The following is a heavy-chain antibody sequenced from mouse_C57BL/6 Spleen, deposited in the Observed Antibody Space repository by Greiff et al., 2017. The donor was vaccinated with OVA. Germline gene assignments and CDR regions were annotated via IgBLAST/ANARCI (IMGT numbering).Heavy chain of an antibody. CDR1: GYTFTSYW. D-gene: IGHD1-1*01. CDR2: IDPSDSYT. V-gene: IGHV1-50*01. Sequence: QVQLKQPGAELVKPGASVKLSCKASGYTFTSYWMQWVKQRPGQGLEWIGEIDPSDSYTNYNQKFKGKATLTVDTSSSTAYMQLSILTSEDSAVYYGARVSYYVSSYAYFDYWGQGTTLTVSS. CDR3: ARVSYYVSSYAYFDY. J-gene: IGHJ2*01.